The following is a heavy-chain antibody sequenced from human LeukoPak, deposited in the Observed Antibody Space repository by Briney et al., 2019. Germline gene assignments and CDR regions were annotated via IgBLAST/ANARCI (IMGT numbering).Heavy chain of an antibody. CDR2: FDPEDGET. V-gene: IGHV1-24*01. J-gene: IGHJ4*02. Sequence: ASVKVSCKVSGYTLPELSMHWVRQAPGKGIEWMGGFDPEDGETIYAQKFQGRVTMTEDTSTDTAYMELSSLKSEDTAVYYCATGGVIAVYLSRWGQGTLVTVSS. CDR3: ATGGVIAVYLSR. D-gene: IGHD6-19*01. CDR1: GYTLPELS.